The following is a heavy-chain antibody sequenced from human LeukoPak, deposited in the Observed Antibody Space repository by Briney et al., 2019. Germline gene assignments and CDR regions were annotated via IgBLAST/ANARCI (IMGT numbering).Heavy chain of an antibody. Sequence: GGSLRLSCAASGFTFSSYSMNWVRQAPGKGLEWVSSISSSSSYIYYADSVKGRFTISRDNAKNSLYLQMNSLRAEDTAVYHCARDNPDRYCSSTSCYQDYWGQGTLVTVSS. CDR2: ISSSSSYI. J-gene: IGHJ4*02. V-gene: IGHV3-21*01. CDR1: GFTFSSYS. D-gene: IGHD2-2*01. CDR3: ARDNPDRYCSSTSCYQDY.